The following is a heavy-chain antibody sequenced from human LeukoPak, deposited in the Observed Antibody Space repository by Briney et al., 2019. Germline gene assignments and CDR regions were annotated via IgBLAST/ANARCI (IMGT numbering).Heavy chain of an antibody. Sequence: SETLSLTCAVYGGSRSGYYWSWIRQPPGKGLEWIGEINHSGSTNYNPSLKSRVTISVDTSKNQFSLELSSVTAADTAVYYCARVRKGGVPAAVDAFDIWGQGTMVTVSS. CDR2: INHSGST. D-gene: IGHD2-2*01. CDR1: GGSRSGYY. V-gene: IGHV4-34*01. CDR3: ARVRKGGVPAAVDAFDI. J-gene: IGHJ3*02.